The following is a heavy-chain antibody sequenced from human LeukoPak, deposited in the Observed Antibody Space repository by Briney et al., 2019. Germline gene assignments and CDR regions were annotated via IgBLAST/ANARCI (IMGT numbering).Heavy chain of an antibody. CDR3: AKDMVRGLQPLYYFDY. CDR1: GFTFSSYA. V-gene: IGHV3-23*01. J-gene: IGHJ4*02. D-gene: IGHD3-10*01. CDR2: ISGSGGST. Sequence: GGSLRLSCAASGFTFSSYAMSWVRQAPGKGLEWVSAISGSGGSTYYADSVKGRFTISRDNSKNTLYLQMNSLRAEDTAVYYCAKDMVRGLQPLYYFDYWGQGTLVTVSS.